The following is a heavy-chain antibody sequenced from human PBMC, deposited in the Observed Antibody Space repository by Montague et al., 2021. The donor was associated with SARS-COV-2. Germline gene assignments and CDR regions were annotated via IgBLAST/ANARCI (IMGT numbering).Heavy chain of an antibody. Sequence: SETLSLTCAVSGVSITSTNWWSLVRQPPGKGLGWIGEISYGGIATYNPSLTSRATISMDRSRNLFSLKLSSVTAADTAIYYCAGKVLTVPADYWGQGTLVTVS. CDR2: ISYGGIA. CDR3: AGKVLTVPADY. V-gene: IGHV4-4*02. D-gene: IGHD4-11*01. CDR1: GVSITSTNW. J-gene: IGHJ4*02.